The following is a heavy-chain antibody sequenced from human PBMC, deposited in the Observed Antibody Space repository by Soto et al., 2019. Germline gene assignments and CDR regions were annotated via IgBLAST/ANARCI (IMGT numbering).Heavy chain of an antibody. CDR3: ARSQGDRVVAY. Sequence: QVQLVESGGGLVKPGESLRLSCAASGFTFSDYYMSWIRQAPGKGLEWVSYITTSSNIYSADSGKGRFTISRDKAKNSMYLQLNSLRAEDTAVYYCARSQGDRVVAYWGQGTLVTVSS. J-gene: IGHJ4*02. CDR1: GFTFSDYY. D-gene: IGHD2-21*01. CDR2: ITTSSNI. V-gene: IGHV3-11*01.